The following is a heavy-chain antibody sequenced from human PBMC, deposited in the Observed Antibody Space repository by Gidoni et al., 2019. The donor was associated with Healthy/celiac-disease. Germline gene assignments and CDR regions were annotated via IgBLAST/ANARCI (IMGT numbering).Heavy chain of an antibody. CDR1: GFTFSSYA. V-gene: IGHV3-23*01. D-gene: IGHD6-19*01. CDR3: AKDPVGYSSGWYFDY. CDR2: IRGSGGST. J-gene: IGHJ4*02. Sequence: EVQLLESGGGLVQPGGSLRLSCAASGFTFSSYAMSWVRQAPGKGLEWVSAIRGSGGSTYYADSVKGRFTISRDNSKNTLYLQMNSLRAEDTAVYYCAKDPVGYSSGWYFDYWGQGTLVTVSS.